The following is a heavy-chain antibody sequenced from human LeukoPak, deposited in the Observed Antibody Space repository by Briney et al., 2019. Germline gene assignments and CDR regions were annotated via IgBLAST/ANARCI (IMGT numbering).Heavy chain of an antibody. V-gene: IGHV3-53*01. J-gene: IGHJ5*02. CDR2: IYSGGST. CDR3: ARDRRSSSTNPGWFDP. CDR1: GFTVSSNY. D-gene: IGHD6-13*01. Sequence: GGSLRLSCAASGFTVSSNYMSWVRQAPGKGLEWVSVIYSGGSTYYADSVKGRFTISRDNSKNTLYLQMNSLRAEDTAVYYCARDRRSSSTNPGWFDPWGQGTLVTVSS.